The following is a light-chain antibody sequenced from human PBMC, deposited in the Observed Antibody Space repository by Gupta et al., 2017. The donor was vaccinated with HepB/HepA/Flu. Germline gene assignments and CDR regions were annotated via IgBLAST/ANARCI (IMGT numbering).Light chain of an antibody. CDR1: QSLSTD. J-gene: IGKJ2*01. V-gene: IGKV3-15*01. CDR2: GAS. Sequence: EIVMTQSPATLSVSPGERATLSCRASQSLSTDLVWYQQKPGQAPRLLIYGASTRATDIPARFSGSGAGTEFTLTISSLQSEDSAVYYCQQHHDSHPLDIFGQGTKLEIK. CDR3: QQHHDSHPLDI.